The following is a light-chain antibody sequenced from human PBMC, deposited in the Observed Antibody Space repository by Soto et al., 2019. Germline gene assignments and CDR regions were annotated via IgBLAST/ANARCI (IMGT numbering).Light chain of an antibody. J-gene: IGKJ2*01. CDR1: QSVSSSY. CDR3: QQYGSSLLYT. CDR2: GAS. V-gene: IGKV3-20*01. Sequence: EIVLTQSPGTLSLSPGERATLSCRASQSVSSSYLAWYQQKPGQAPRLLIYGASSRATGIPDRFSGSGSGTDFTITISRLEPEDFALYYCQQYGSSLLYTFGQGTKLEIK.